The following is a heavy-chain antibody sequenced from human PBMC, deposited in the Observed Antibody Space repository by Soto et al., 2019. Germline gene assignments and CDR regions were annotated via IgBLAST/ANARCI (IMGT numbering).Heavy chain of an antibody. D-gene: IGHD3-10*01. CDR1: RVTVSRYA. Sequence: GGSLSLSCASSRVTVSRYAISCVRPAPGKVLAWVSAISGSGGSTYYADSAKGRFTISRDNSKNTLYLQMNSLRAEDTAVYYCAKEEVSSLIWFGDDAFDIWGQGTRVTVS. V-gene: IGHV3-23*01. CDR3: AKEEVSSLIWFGDDAFDI. J-gene: IGHJ3*02. CDR2: ISGSGGST.